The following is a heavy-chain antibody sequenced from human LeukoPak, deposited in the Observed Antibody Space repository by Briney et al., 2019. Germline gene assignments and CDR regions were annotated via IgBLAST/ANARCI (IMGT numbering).Heavy chain of an antibody. V-gene: IGHV3-33*01. D-gene: IGHD3-10*01. J-gene: IGHJ4*02. CDR2: IWYDGSNK. CDR1: GFTFSSYG. CDR3: ARGYGSGSYVLDY. Sequence: GGSLRLSCAASGFTFSSYGMHWVRQAPGKGLEWVAVIWYDGSNKYYAYSVKGSLTISRDNYKNTLYLQINSMRAEDTAVYYCARGYGSGSYVLDYWGQGTLVTVSS.